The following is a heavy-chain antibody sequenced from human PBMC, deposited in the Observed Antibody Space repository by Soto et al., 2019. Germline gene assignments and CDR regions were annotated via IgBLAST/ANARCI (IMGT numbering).Heavy chain of an antibody. V-gene: IGHV1-18*01. CDR3: ARLVGPTSSDNWFDP. J-gene: IGHJ5*02. CDR2: VSGYNGHT. D-gene: IGHD1-26*01. CDR1: GYTFFSYG. Sequence: QVKLEQSGAEVKKPGASVKVSCKASGYTFFSYGITWVRQAPGQGVEWMGWVSGYNGHTNYAQKFQGRVTMTRDISTTTAYMELRNLRSDDTAVYYCARLVGPTSSDNWFDPWGQGTVVTVSS.